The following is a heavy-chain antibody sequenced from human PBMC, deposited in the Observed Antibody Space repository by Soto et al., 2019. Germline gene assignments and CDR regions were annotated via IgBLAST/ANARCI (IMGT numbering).Heavy chain of an antibody. CDR2: ISGDATSK. J-gene: IGHJ1*01. CDR3: EREEDSRGHAGTFQH. D-gene: IGHD3-22*01. Sequence: QVQLVESGGDLVQPGRSLRLSCAASGLTFSTSIMHWVRQTPGKGLEWIAVISGDATSKIYTDSLKGRFTISRDNSKNTLYLELNSLTAEETGIYYCEREEDSRGHAGTFQHWGQGTLVTVSA. CDR1: GLTFSTSI. V-gene: IGHV3-30-3*01.